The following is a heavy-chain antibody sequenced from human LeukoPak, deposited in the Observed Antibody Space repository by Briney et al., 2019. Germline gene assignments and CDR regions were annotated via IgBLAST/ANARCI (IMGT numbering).Heavy chain of an antibody. J-gene: IGHJ4*02. D-gene: IGHD6-19*01. CDR2: IYHSGST. V-gene: IGHV4-30-2*01. CDR1: GGSISSGGYS. Sequence: SETLSLTCAVSGGSISSGGYSWSWIRQPPGKGLEWIGYIYHSGSTYYNPSLKSRVTISVDRSKNQFSLKLSSVTAADTAVYYCARHTDSSGWYWGYFDYWGQGTLVTVSS. CDR3: ARHTDSSGWYWGYFDY.